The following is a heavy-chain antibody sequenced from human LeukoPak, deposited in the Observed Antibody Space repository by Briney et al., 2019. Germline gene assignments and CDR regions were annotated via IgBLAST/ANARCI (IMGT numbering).Heavy chain of an antibody. CDR1: GFTFSSYA. CDR2: ISYDGSNK. D-gene: IGHD2-2*02. J-gene: IGHJ5*02. CDR3: ASTPAAIPEGP. V-gene: IGHV3-30-3*01. Sequence: GGSLRLSCAASGFTFSSYAMHWVRQAPGKGLEWVAVISYDGSNKYYADSAKGRFTISRDNSKNTLYLQMNSLRAEDTAVYYCASTPAAIPEGPWGQGTLVTVSS.